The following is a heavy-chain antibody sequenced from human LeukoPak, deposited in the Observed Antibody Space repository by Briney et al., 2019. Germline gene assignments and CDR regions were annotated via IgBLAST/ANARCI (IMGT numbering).Heavy chain of an antibody. CDR2: IYHSGST. CDR1: GGSISSGGYY. CDR3: ARVGRGYYGSGRGYFDY. J-gene: IGHJ4*02. D-gene: IGHD3-10*01. V-gene: IGHV4-30-2*01. Sequence: SETLSLTCTVSGGSISSGGYYWSWIRQPPGKGLEWIGYIYHSGSTYYNPSLKSRVTISVDRSKNQFSLKLSSVTAADTAVYYCARVGRGYYGSGRGYFDYWGQGTLVTVSS.